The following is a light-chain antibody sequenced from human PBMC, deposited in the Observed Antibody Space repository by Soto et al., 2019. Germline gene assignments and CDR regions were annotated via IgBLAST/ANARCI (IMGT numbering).Light chain of an antibody. V-gene: IGLV2-14*01. CDR3: NSYGSTSTRYV. Sequence: QSALTQPASVSGSPGQSITISCTGTSSDVGGYNYVSWYQQHPGKAPKLMIYEVSNRPSGVSNRFSGSKSGNTASLTISGLQAEDEDDYFCNSYGSTSTRYVFGTGTKVTVL. CDR1: SSDVGGYNY. CDR2: EVS. J-gene: IGLJ1*01.